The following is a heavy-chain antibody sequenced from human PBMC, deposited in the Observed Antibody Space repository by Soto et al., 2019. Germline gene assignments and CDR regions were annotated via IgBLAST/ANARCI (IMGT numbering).Heavy chain of an antibody. CDR1: GFTFSSYA. V-gene: IGHV3-23*01. Sequence: RGSLIVSCAASGFTFSSYAMSWVRQAPGKGLEWVSAISGSGGSTYYADSVKGRFTISRDNSKNTLYLQMNSLRAEDTAVYYCAKDAVRFLEWFLQFDSWGQGLLVSVS. D-gene: IGHD3-3*01. CDR2: ISGSGGST. J-gene: IGHJ4*02. CDR3: AKDAVRFLEWFLQFDS.